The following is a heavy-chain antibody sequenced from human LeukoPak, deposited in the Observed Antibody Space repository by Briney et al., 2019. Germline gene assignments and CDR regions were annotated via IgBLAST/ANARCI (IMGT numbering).Heavy chain of an antibody. Sequence: PGGSLRLSCAASGFTFSDYYMSWIRQAPGKGLEWVSYISSSGSIIYYADSVKGRFTMTRDNAKNSLYLQMNSLRAEDTAVYYCARAGRGYSGYGLDVWGQGTLVTVSS. CDR2: ISSSGSII. V-gene: IGHV3-11*01. D-gene: IGHD5-12*01. CDR3: ARAGRGYSGYGLDV. CDR1: GFTFSDYY. J-gene: IGHJ4*02.